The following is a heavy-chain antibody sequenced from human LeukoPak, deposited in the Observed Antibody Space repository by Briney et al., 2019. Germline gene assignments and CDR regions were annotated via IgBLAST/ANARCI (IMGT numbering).Heavy chain of an antibody. V-gene: IGHV4-30-4*01. D-gene: IGHD3-16*02. CDR1: GGSISSGDYY. J-gene: IGHJ6*02. CDR3: ARGRKDYVWGSYRYLGMDV. Sequence: SQTLSLTCTVSGGSISSGDYYWSWIRQPPGQGLEWIGYIYYSGSTYYNPSLKSRVTISVDTSKNQFSLKLSSVAAADTAVYYCARGRKDYVWGSYRYLGMDVWGQGTTVTVSS. CDR2: IYYSGST.